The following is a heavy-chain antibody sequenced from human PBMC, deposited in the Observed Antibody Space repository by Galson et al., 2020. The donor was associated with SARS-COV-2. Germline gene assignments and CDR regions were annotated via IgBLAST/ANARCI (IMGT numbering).Heavy chain of an antibody. D-gene: IGHD5-18*01. J-gene: IGHJ3*02. Sequence: ASVKVSCKASGYTITGYSMHWVRQAPGQGLEWLGWIHPNSGGTNYAQKFQGRVTMTRDTSISIAYMELSRLRSDDTAVYYCARDGTAMVTNGFDIWGQGTMVTVSS. CDR1: GYTITGYS. CDR3: ARDGTAMVTNGFDI. V-gene: IGHV1-2*02. CDR2: IHPNSGGT.